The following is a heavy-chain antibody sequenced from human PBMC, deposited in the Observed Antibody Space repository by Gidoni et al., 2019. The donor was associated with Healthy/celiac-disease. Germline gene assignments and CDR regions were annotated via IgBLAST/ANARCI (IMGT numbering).Heavy chain of an antibody. CDR3: AADLWGSGSPHYYYYYGMDV. Sequence: QMQLVQSGPEVKKPGTSVKVSCKASGFTFTSSAVQWVRQARGQRLEWIGWIVVGSGNTNYEQKFQERVTITRDMSTSTAYMELSSLRSEDTAVYYCAADLWGSGSPHYYYYYGMDVWGQGTTVTVSS. V-gene: IGHV1-58*01. D-gene: IGHD3-10*01. J-gene: IGHJ6*02. CDR1: GFTFTSSA. CDR2: IVVGSGNT.